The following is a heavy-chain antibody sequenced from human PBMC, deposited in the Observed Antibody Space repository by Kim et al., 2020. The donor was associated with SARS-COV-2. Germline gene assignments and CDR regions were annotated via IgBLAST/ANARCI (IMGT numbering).Heavy chain of an antibody. CDR2: SSAYNGNT. CDR1: GYTFTSYG. Sequence: ASVKDSCKASGYTFTSYGISWVRQAPGQGLEWMGWSSAYNGNTNYAQKLQGRVTMTTDTTTRTPYMELRSLRSDDTAVYYWASFPLAILTGYSSPARPNYVDYWGQGTLVTVSS. D-gene: IGHD3-9*01. V-gene: IGHV1-18*01. CDR3: ASFPLAILTGYSSPARPNYVDY. J-gene: IGHJ4*02.